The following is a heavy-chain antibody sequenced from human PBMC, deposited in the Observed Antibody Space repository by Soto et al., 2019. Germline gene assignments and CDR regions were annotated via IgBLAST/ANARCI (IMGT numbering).Heavy chain of an antibody. D-gene: IGHD1-1*01. CDR3: ARGGNWNDKYAFDI. CDR2: IIPIFGTA. Sequence: SVKVSCKASGGTFSSYAISWVRQAPGQGLEWMGGIIPIFGTANYAQKFQGRVTITADKSTSTAYMELSSLRSEDTAVYYCARGGNWNDKYAFDICGQGTMVTVSS. J-gene: IGHJ3*02. V-gene: IGHV1-69*06. CDR1: GGTFSSYA.